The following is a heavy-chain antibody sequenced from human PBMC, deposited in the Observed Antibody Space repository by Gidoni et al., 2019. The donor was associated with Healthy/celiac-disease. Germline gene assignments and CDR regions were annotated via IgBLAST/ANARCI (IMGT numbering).Heavy chain of an antibody. Sequence: QVPLVQSGAEVKKPGASVKVSCKASGYTFTSYAMHWVRQAPGQRLEWMGWINAGNGNTKYSQKFQGRVTITRDTSASTAYMELSSLRSEDTAVYYCARKVGYYYGMDVWGQGTTVTVSS. J-gene: IGHJ6*02. V-gene: IGHV1-3*01. CDR1: GYTFTSYA. CDR2: INAGNGNT. CDR3: ARKVGYYYGMDV.